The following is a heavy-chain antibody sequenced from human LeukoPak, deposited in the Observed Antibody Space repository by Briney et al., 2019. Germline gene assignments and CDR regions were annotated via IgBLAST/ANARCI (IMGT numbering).Heavy chain of an antibody. V-gene: IGHV4-39*01. D-gene: IGHD3-10*01. CDR1: GGSISSSSYY. Sequence: PSETLSLTCTVSGGSISSSSYYWGWIRQPPGKGLEWIGSIYYSGSTYYNPSLKSRVTISVDTSKNQFSLKLSSVTAADTAVYYCARHGITMVRGVIIHPCYMDVWGKGTTVTISS. J-gene: IGHJ6*03. CDR3: ARHGITMVRGVIIHPCYMDV. CDR2: IYYSGST.